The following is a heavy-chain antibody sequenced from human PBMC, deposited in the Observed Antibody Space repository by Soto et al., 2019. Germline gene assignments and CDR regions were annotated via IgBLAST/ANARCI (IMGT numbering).Heavy chain of an antibody. V-gene: IGHV3-23*01. Sequence: EVQLLESGGGLVQPGGSLRLSCAASGFTFSSYAMSCVRQAPGKGLEWVSAISGSGGSTYYADSVKGRFTISRDNSKNTLYLQMNSLRAEDTAVYYCPRGRLNGSFDYWGQGTLVTVSS. CDR3: PRGRLNGSFDY. CDR1: GFTFSSYA. CDR2: ISGSGGST. D-gene: IGHD6-25*01. J-gene: IGHJ4*02.